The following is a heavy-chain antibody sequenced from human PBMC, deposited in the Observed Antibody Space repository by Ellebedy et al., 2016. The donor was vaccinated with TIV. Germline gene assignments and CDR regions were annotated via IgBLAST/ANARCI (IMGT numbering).Heavy chain of an antibody. Sequence: GESLKISXAGSGFTFSTYWMSWIRQAPGKGLEWVSYISSSSSYTNYADSVKGRFTISRDNAKNSLYLQMNSLRAEDTAVYYCARGGAYYFDYWGQGTPVTVSS. CDR1: GFTFSTYW. J-gene: IGHJ4*02. CDR3: ARGGAYYFDY. V-gene: IGHV3-11*06. D-gene: IGHD1-26*01. CDR2: ISSSSSYT.